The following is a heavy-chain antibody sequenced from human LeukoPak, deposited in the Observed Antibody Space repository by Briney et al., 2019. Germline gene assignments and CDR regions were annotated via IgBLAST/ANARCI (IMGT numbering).Heavy chain of an antibody. CDR3: TSAGTVSTMTKLRDY. Sequence: GGSLRLSCAASGFTFSNYGMRWVRQAPGKGLEWVSTVSGSGSSTYYADSVKGRFTISRDNSKNTLYLQMNSLRVEDTAVYYCTSAGTVSTMTKLRDYWGQGTLVTVSS. J-gene: IGHJ4*02. V-gene: IGHV3-23*01. D-gene: IGHD4-17*01. CDR2: VSGSGSST. CDR1: GFTFSNYG.